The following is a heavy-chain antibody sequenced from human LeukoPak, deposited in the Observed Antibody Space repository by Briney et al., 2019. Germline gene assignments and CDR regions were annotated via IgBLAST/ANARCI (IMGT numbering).Heavy chain of an antibody. Sequence: SETLSLTCTVSGGSVRSGGYYWNWIRKHPGKGQEWIGYLDYSGSTNYNPSLKSRISISTDTSKNQISLKLTSLTAADTAEYYCATQRDGYYNDAFDMWGQGTLVIVSS. J-gene: IGHJ3*02. CDR1: GGSVRSGGYY. V-gene: IGHV4-31*03. CDR2: LDYSGST. D-gene: IGHD5-24*01. CDR3: ATQRDGYYNDAFDM.